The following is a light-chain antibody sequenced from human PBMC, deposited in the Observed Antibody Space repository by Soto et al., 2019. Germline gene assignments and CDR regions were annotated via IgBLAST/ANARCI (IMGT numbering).Light chain of an antibody. V-gene: IGLV2-14*01. Sequence: QSALTQPASVSGSPGQSITISCTGTSSDVGGYKYVSWYQQHPGKAPKLMIYEVNNRPSGVSNRFSGSKSGNTASLTISGLQAEDESDYYCSSYTRSSTLVFGGGTKVTVL. CDR2: EVN. J-gene: IGLJ2*01. CDR1: SSDVGGYKY. CDR3: SSYTRSSTLV.